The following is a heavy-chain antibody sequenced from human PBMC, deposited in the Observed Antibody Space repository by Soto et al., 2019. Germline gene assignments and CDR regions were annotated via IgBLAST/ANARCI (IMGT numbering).Heavy chain of an antibody. J-gene: IGHJ4*01. CDR1: GFTFSTFA. V-gene: IGHV3-23*01. D-gene: IGHD5-18*01. Sequence: GGSLRLSCAASGFTFSTFAMSWFRQGPGKGLEWVSGISGSGYNPYYADSVKGRFTISRDNSKNMLYLQMNSLRAEDTAVYHCAKCPRGGYNYGSVYYFDCWGQGALVTGSS. CDR3: AKCPRGGYNYGSVYYFDC. CDR2: ISGSGYNP.